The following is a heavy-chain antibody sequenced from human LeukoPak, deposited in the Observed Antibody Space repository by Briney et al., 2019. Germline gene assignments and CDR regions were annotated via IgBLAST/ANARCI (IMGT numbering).Heavy chain of an antibody. D-gene: IGHD6-13*01. J-gene: IGHJ4*02. CDR2: ISWNSGSI. CDR3: AGGLAAAGDY. Sequence: QPGRSLRLSCAASGFTFDDYAMHWVRQAPGKGLEWVSGISWNSGSIGYADSVKGRFTISRDNAKNSLYLQMNSLRAEDTAVYYCAGGLAAAGDYWGQGTLVTVSS. CDR1: GFTFDDYA. V-gene: IGHV3-9*01.